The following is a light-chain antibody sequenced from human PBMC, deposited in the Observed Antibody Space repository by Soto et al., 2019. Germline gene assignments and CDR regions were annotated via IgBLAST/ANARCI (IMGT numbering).Light chain of an antibody. J-gene: IGKJ3*01. CDR3: QQHNSFPIP. V-gene: IGKV1-9*01. CDR1: QGISSF. CDR2: GAS. Sequence: IQLTQSPSSLSASVGDRVTITCRASQGISSFLAWYQQKPGKAPKLLIYGASTLETGVPSRFSGSGSGTDFTLTIGSLEPEDFAIYYCQQHNSFPIPFGPGTKVDIK.